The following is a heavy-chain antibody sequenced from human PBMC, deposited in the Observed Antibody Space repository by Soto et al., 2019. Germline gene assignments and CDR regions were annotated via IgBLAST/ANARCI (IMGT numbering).Heavy chain of an antibody. CDR2: IIPIFGTA. D-gene: IGHD6-19*01. Sequence: ASVKVSCKASGGTFSSYAISWVRQAPGQGLEWMGGIIPIFGTANYAQKFQGRVTITADKSTSTAYMELSSLRSEDTAVYYCARRMYSSGWSDHFDYCGQGTLVTVYS. J-gene: IGHJ4*02. CDR1: GGTFSSYA. V-gene: IGHV1-69*06. CDR3: ARRMYSSGWSDHFDY.